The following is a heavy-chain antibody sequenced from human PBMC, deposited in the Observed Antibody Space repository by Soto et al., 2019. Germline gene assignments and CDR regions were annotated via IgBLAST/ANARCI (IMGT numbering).Heavy chain of an antibody. Sequence: ASVKVSCKASGYTFTSYGISWVRQAPGQGLEWMGWISAYNGNTNYAQKLQGRVTMTTDTSTSTAYMELRSLRSDDTAVYYCAREMTYYDFRSGYYPSLNYYYYMDVWAKGPRSPSP. CDR3: AREMTYYDFRSGYYPSLNYYYYMDV. CDR1: GYTFTSYG. D-gene: IGHD3-3*01. CDR2: ISAYNGNT. V-gene: IGHV1-18*01. J-gene: IGHJ6*03.